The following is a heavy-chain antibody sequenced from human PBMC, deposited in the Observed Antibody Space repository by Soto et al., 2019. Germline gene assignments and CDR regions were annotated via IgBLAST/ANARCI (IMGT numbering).Heavy chain of an antibody. CDR3: ARDCSGGSCYPGMDV. D-gene: IGHD2-15*01. Sequence: EVQLVESGGGLVKPGGSLRLSCAASGFNFNSYTINWVGQAPGKRLEWLSSISSSGYIFSTDSVRGRFTISRDNPKNSLYLQINSLRAEDTAVYFCARDCSGGSCYPGMDVWGQGTTVTVSS. CDR1: GFNFNSYT. CDR2: ISSSGYI. J-gene: IGHJ6*02. V-gene: IGHV3-21*01.